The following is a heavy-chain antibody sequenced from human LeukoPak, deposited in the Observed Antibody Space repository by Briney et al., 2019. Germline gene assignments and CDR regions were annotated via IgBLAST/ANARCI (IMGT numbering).Heavy chain of an antibody. Sequence: GGSLRLSCAASGFTFSSYAMSWVRQAPGQGLEWVCSISICGGKTYYSYTVKGRCTISRDNYKTTLYLQMSRLRAEATAVYYYAKTDRPCSGDCSAPYYFDYWGQGTLVTVSS. CDR1: GFTFSSYA. J-gene: IGHJ4*02. V-gene: IGHV3-23*01. D-gene: IGHD2-21*02. CDR2: ISICGGKT. CDR3: AKTDRPCSGDCSAPYYFDY.